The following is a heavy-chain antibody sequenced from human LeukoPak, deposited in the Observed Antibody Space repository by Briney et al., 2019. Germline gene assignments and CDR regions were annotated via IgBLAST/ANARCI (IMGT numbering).Heavy chain of an antibody. J-gene: IGHJ4*02. V-gene: IGHV3-23*01. Sequence: GGSLGLSCAASGFTFSSYAMSWVRQAPGKGLEWVSAISGSGGSTYYADSVKGRFTISRDNSKNTLYLQMNSLRAEDTAVYYCAKVSHGYYDSSGYYPDYWGQGTLVTVSS. CDR1: GFTFSSYA. CDR3: AKVSHGYYDSSGYYPDY. CDR2: ISGSGGST. D-gene: IGHD3-22*01.